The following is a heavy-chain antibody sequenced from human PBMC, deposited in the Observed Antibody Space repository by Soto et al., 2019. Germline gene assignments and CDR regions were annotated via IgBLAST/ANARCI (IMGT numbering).Heavy chain of an antibody. V-gene: IGHV4-4*07. Sequence: QVQLQESGPGLVRPSETLSLTCTVSNGSIRAYYWNWIRQPAGKGLEWIGRIYSTGSTYYNPSLKSRIIMSVDTSKNQFSLQLHSVTAADTAMYYCARSSPRGQQMFFDFWGQGTLVTVS. CDR1: NGSIRAYY. CDR3: ARSSPRGQQMFFDF. CDR2: IYSTGST. J-gene: IGHJ4*02. D-gene: IGHD6-13*01.